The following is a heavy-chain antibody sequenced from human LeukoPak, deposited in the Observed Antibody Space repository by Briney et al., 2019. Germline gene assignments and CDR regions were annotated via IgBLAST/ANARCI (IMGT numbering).Heavy chain of an antibody. CDR3: TTDAQYYYDSSGGFYYYYGMDV. CDR1: GFTFSNAW. J-gene: IGHJ6*02. D-gene: IGHD3-22*01. CDR2: IKSKTDGGTT. Sequence: GGSLRLSCAASGFTFSNAWMSWVRQVPGKGLEWVGRIKSKTDGGTTDYAAPVKGRFTISRDDSKNTLYLQMNSLKTEDTAVYYCTTDAQYYYDSSGGFYYYYGMDVWGQGTTVTVSS. V-gene: IGHV3-15*01.